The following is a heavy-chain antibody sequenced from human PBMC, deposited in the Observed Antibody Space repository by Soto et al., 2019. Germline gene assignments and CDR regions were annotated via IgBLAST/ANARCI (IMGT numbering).Heavy chain of an antibody. Sequence: SETLSLTCTVSGGSISSYYWSWIRQPPGKGLEWIGYIYYSGSTNYNPSLKSRVTISVDTSKNQFSLKLSSVTAADTAVYYCASGGSCYSRYCYFDYWGQGTLVTVSS. D-gene: IGHD2-15*01. CDR3: ASGGSCYSRYCYFDY. CDR1: GGSISSYY. J-gene: IGHJ4*02. CDR2: IYYSGST. V-gene: IGHV4-59*01.